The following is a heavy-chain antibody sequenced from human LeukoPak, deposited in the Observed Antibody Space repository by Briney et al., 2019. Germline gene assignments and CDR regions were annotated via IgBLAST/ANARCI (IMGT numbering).Heavy chain of an antibody. Sequence: GASLQISCKGSGYSFTSYWIGWVRRMPGKGREWMGIIYPGDSDTRYSPSFQGQVTISADKSISTAYLQWSSLKASDTAMYYCATGDFWSATRNYYYMDVWGKGTTVTVSS. CDR2: IYPGDSDT. CDR3: ATGDFWSATRNYYYMDV. V-gene: IGHV5-51*01. D-gene: IGHD3-3*01. CDR1: GYSFTSYW. J-gene: IGHJ6*03.